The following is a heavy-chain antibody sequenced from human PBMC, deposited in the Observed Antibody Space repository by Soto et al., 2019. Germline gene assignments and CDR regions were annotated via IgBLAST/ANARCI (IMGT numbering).Heavy chain of an antibody. D-gene: IGHD7-27*01. V-gene: IGHV4-59*01. CDR2: IYYSGST. Sequence: QVQLQESGPGLVKPSETLSLTCTVSGGSISSYYWSWIRQPPGKGLEWIGYIYYSGSTNYNPSLQSRVTISVDTSKNQFSLKVSSVTAADTAVYYCASRWGTSFDFWGQGTLVTVSS. J-gene: IGHJ4*02. CDR3: ASRWGTSFDF. CDR1: GGSISSYY.